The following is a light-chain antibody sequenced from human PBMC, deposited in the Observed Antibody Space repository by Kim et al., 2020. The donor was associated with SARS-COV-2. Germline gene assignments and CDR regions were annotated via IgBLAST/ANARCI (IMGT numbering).Light chain of an antibody. J-gene: IGLJ3*02. CDR3: AAWDDSLSVWV. V-gene: IGLV1-47*02. CDR2: SNN. CDR1: SSNIGSNY. Sequence: ELTQPPSASGTPGQRVTISCSGSSSNIGSNYVYWYQQLPGTAPKLLIYSNNQRPSGVPDRFSGSKSGTSASLAISGLRSEDEADYYCAAWDDSLSVWVFGGGTQLTVL.